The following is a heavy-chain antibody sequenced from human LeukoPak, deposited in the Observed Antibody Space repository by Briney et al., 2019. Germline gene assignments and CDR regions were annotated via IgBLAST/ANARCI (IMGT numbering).Heavy chain of an antibody. J-gene: IGHJ3*01. D-gene: IGHD5-18*01. Sequence: GGSLRLSCAVSGFTFSISAMTWVRQAPGKGLEWVSLINYSGANAYYADSVRGRFTIPRDNSKNMLYLQMNSLRAEDTAIYYCARDIELSTWGQGTMVSV. CDR3: ARDIELST. CDR1: GFTFSISA. CDR2: INYSGANA. V-gene: IGHV3-23*01.